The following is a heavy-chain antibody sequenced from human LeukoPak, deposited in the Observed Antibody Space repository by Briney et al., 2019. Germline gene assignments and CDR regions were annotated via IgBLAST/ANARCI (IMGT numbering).Heavy chain of an antibody. V-gene: IGHV1-18*01. CDR2: ISAYNGNT. CDR3: AREGYCSGGSCYSGVPDY. CDR1: GYTFTSYG. Sequence: DSVTVSCKASGYTFTSYGISWVRQAPGQGLEWMGWISAYNGNTNYAQKLQGRVTMTTDTSTSTAYMELRSLRSDDTAVYYCAREGYCSGGSCYSGVPDYWGQGTLVTVSS. J-gene: IGHJ4*02. D-gene: IGHD2-15*01.